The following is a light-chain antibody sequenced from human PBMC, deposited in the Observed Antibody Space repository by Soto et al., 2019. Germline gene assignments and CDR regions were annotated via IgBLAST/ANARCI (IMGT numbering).Light chain of an antibody. CDR3: SSYTSSSTL. J-gene: IGLJ1*01. CDR1: SSDVGGYNY. V-gene: IGLV2-14*01. CDR2: DVS. Sequence: QSALTQPASVSGSPGQSITISCTGTSSDVGGYNYVSWYQQLPGKAPKLMIYDVSNRPSGVSNRFPGSKSGNTASLTISGLQAEDEADYYCSSYTSSSTLFGTGTKVTVL.